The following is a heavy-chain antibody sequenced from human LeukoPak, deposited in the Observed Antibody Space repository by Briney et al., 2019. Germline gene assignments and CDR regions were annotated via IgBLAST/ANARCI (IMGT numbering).Heavy chain of an antibody. J-gene: IGHJ4*02. Sequence: PTETLSLTCTVSGGSISSGSYYWGWIRQPPGKGLEWIGSIYYSGSTYYNPSLKSRITVSLDTSKNQFSLKLSSVTAADTAVYYCARDKTFEVVNFFDYWGQGTLVTVSS. CDR2: IYYSGST. D-gene: IGHD3-3*01. V-gene: IGHV4-39*07. CDR3: ARDKTFEVVNFFDY. CDR1: GGSISSGSYY.